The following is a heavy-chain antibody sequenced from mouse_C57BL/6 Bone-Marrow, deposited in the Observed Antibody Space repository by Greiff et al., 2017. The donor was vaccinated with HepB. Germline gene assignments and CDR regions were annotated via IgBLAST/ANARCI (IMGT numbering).Heavy chain of an antibody. V-gene: IGHV2-5*01. D-gene: IGHD1-1*02. CDR2: IWRGGST. J-gene: IGHJ4*01. Sequence: VQLQQSGPGLVQPSQSLSITCTVSGFSLTSYGVHWVRQSPGKGLEWLGVIWRGGSTDYNAAFMSRLSITNDNSKSQVFFKMNRLQADDTAIYYCAKEMRSMLWDYWGQGTSVTVSS. CDR1: GFSLTSYG. CDR3: AKEMRSMLWDY.